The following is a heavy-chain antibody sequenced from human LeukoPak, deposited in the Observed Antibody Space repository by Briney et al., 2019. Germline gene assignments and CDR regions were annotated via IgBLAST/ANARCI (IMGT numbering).Heavy chain of an antibody. CDR1: GGSISPYY. Sequence: SETLSLTCTVSGGSISPYYWSWIRQPPGKGLEWVGYIYYSGSTNYNPSLKSRVTISVDTSKNQFSLKLSSVTAADTAVYYCATQVGYCSSTSCPSYYYMDVWGKGTTVTISS. D-gene: IGHD2-2*01. CDR2: IYYSGST. V-gene: IGHV4-59*01. CDR3: ATQVGYCSSTSCPSYYYMDV. J-gene: IGHJ6*03.